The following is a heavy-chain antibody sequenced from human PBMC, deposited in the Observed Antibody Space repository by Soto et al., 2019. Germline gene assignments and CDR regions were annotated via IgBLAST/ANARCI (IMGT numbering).Heavy chain of an antibody. CDR1: GFTFSSYA. CDR3: VRASEPEYSSSIFFDY. D-gene: IGHD6-6*01. Sequence: GGSLRLSCAAFGFTFSSYAMHWVRQAPGKGLEWVAVILYVGGTYYATAVKGRFTISRAISENKILLELNGLTVDETAVYYSVRASEPEYSSSIFFDYWGRGTVVTVSS. CDR2: ILYVGGT. V-gene: IGHV3-30*14. J-gene: IGHJ4*01.